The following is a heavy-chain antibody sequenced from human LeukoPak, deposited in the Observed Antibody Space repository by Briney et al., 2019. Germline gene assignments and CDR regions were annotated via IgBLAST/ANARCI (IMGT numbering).Heavy chain of an antibody. CDR3: GRKAGDCGGGSCYSIDY. Sequence: ASVKVSCKAFGGSFSSEAISWVRQAPGQGLEWMGGIIPIFGTANYAQKFQGRVTITADESTSTAYMEVSSLRSEDTAVYYCGRKAGDCGGGSCYSIDYWGQGTLVTVSS. J-gene: IGHJ4*02. D-gene: IGHD2-15*01. V-gene: IGHV1-69*13. CDR1: GGSFSSEA. CDR2: IIPIFGTA.